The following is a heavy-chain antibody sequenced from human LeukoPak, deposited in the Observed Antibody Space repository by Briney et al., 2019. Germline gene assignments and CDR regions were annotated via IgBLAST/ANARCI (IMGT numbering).Heavy chain of an antibody. D-gene: IGHD1-14*01. J-gene: IGHJ4*02. CDR1: GFTVITND. CDR2: LYSDGNT. Sequence: GGSLRLSCAASGFTVITNDMTWVRQAPGMGLEWVSVLYSDGNTKYADSVQGRFTISRDNSKNTLYLEMNSLSRDDTAVYYCARGVEPLAANTLAYWGQGTLVTVSS. V-gene: IGHV3-53*01. CDR3: ARGVEPLAANTLAY.